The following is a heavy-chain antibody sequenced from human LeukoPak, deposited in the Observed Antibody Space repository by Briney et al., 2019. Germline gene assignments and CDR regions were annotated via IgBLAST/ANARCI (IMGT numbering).Heavy chain of an antibody. CDR1: GFTFSSYA. Sequence: GGSLRLSCAASGFTFSSYAMHWVRQAPGKGLEGVAVISYDGSNKYYADSVKGRFTISRDNSKNTLYLQMNSLRAEDTAVYYCARDLSRVVVITTNFDYWGQGTLVTVSS. CDR2: ISYDGSNK. J-gene: IGHJ4*02. V-gene: IGHV3-30-3*01. D-gene: IGHD3-22*01. CDR3: ARDLSRVVVITTNFDY.